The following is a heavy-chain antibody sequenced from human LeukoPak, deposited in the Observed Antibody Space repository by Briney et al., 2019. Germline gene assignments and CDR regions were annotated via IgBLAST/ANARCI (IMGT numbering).Heavy chain of an antibody. V-gene: IGHV3-23*01. J-gene: IGHJ3*02. CDR2: ISGSGGST. CDR3: AKDRVRWELPNDAFDI. CDR1: GFTFSSYA. D-gene: IGHD1-26*01. Sequence: GGSLRLSCAASGFTFSSYAMSWVRQAPGKGLEWVSAISGSGGSTYYADSVKGRFTISRDNSKNTLYLQMNSLRAEDTAVYYCAKDRVRWELPNDAFDIWGQGTMVTVSS.